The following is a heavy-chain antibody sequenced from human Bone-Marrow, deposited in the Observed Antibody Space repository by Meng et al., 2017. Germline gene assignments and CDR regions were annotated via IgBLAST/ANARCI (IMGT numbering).Heavy chain of an antibody. J-gene: IGHJ4*02. CDR3: ATGANVWYGYCFDY. CDR1: GFTFSSYA. CDR2: ISYDGSNK. Sequence: GESLKISCAASGFTFSSYAMHCVRQAPGKGLEWVAVISYDGSNKYYADSVKGRFTISRDNSKNTLYLQMNSLRAEDTAVYYCATGANVWYGYCFDYWGQGTLVTVSS. D-gene: IGHD6-13*01. V-gene: IGHV3-30*01.